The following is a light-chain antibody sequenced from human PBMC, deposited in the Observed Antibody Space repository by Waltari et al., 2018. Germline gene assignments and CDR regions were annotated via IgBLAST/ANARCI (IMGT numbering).Light chain of an antibody. V-gene: IGLV2-8*01. CDR1: SGDVGGYTS. CDR3: SSYGGSNNWV. CDR2: EVS. Sequence: QSALTQPPSASGSPGQSVTISCPGTSGDVGGYTSVSWYQQRPGKVPKLMISEVSKRPSGVPDRFSGSKSGNTASLTVSGLQAEDEAQYYCSSYGGSNNWVFGGGTKLTVL. J-gene: IGLJ3*02.